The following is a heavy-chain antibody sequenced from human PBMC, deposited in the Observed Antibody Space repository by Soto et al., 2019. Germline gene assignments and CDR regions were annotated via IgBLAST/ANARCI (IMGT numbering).Heavy chain of an antibody. J-gene: IGHJ6*02. D-gene: IGHD3-16*01. V-gene: IGHV4-61*01. CDR1: GGSVSSGSYY. CDR2: IYYSGST. Sequence: SETLSLTCTVSGGSVSSGSYYWSWIRQPPGKGLEWIGYIYYSGSTNYNPSLKSRVTISVDTSKNQFSLKLSSVTAADTAVYYCARDWGHYGMDVWGQVTTVTVSS. CDR3: ARDWGHYGMDV.